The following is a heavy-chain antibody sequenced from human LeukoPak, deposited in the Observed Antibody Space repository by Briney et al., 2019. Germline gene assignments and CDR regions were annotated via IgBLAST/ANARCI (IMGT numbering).Heavy chain of an antibody. J-gene: IGHJ4*02. D-gene: IGHD5-18*01. CDR2: IYHSGST. CDR1: GGSISSSNW. Sequence: SETLSLTCAVSGGSISSSNWWSWVRQPPGKGLEWIGEIYHSGSTNYNPSLKSRVTISVDKCKNQFSLKLSSVTAADTAVYYCARGGTAIWGAEWDYWGQGTLVTVSS. V-gene: IGHV4-4*02. CDR3: ARGGTAIWGAEWDY.